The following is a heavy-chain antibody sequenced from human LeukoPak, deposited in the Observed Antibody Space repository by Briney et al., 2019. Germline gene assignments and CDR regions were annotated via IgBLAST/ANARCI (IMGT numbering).Heavy chain of an antibody. J-gene: IGHJ4*02. CDR3: ARDTAMDLPGNHFDY. CDR2: ISYDGSNK. D-gene: IGHD5-18*01. Sequence: GGSLRLSCAASRFYFSTYVMGWVRQAPGKGLEWVAVISYDGSNKYYADSVKGRFTISRDNSKNTLYLQMNSLRAEDTAVYYCARDTAMDLPGNHFDYWGQGTLVTVSS. CDR1: RFYFSTYV. V-gene: IGHV3-30-3*01.